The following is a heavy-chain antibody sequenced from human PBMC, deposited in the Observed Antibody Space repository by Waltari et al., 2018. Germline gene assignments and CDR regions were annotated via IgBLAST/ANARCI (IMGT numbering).Heavy chain of an antibody. J-gene: IGHJ2*01. V-gene: IGHV3-53*01. CDR3: TRDVTGYYYFDL. CDR1: GFTVSSHY. CDR2: INSGGDT. Sequence: EVQLVESGGGWIQPGGSLRLSCAASGFTVSSHYMNWVRQAPGKGREWVAVINSGGDTHYADSVKGRFTISRDNSKNTVYLQMNTLRAEDTALYYCTRDVTGYYYFDLWGRGTLVTVSS.